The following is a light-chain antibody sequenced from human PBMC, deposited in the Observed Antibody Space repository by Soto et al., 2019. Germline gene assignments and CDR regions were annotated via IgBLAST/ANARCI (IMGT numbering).Light chain of an antibody. Sequence: QSVLTQPASVSGSPGQPIAISCTGTSSDVGGYNYVSWYQQHPGKAPKLMIYDVSNRPSGVSNRFSGSKSGNTASLTISGLQAEDEADYYCSSYTSSSTRVFGGGTQLTVL. CDR3: SSYTSSSTRV. CDR2: DVS. V-gene: IGLV2-14*01. CDR1: SSDVGGYNY. J-gene: IGLJ2*01.